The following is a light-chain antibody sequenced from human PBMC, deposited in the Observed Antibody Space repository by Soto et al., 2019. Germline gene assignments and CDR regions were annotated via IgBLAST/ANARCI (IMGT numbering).Light chain of an antibody. Sequence: DIVMTQSPDSLAVSLGERANITCKSSQSILYSSNNANYLAWFQQKPGQPPKLLIYWASTRQYGVPDRFAGRGSGTDFTLTISSLQAEDVAVYYCQQYYTSPITFGGGTKVEIK. V-gene: IGKV4-1*01. J-gene: IGKJ4*01. CDR3: QQYYTSPIT. CDR1: QSILYSSNNANY. CDR2: WAS.